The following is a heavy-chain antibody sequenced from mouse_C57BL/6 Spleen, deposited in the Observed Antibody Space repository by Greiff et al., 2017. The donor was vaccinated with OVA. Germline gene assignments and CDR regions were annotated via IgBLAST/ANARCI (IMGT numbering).Heavy chain of an antibody. CDR2: IDPSDSYT. CDR1: GYTFTSYW. J-gene: IGHJ2*01. Sequence: QVQLKQPGAELVMPGASVKLSCKASGYTFTSYWMHWVKQRPGQGLEWIGEIDPSDSYTNYNQKFKGKSTLTVDKSSSTAYMQLSSLTSEDSAVYYCARRLTGDYFDYWGQGTTLTVSS. V-gene: IGHV1-69*01. D-gene: IGHD4-1*01. CDR3: ARRLTGDYFDY.